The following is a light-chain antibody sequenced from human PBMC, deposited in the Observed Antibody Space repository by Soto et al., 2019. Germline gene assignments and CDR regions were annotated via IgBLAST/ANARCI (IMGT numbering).Light chain of an antibody. J-gene: IGKJ1*01. CDR3: QQYNS. CDR1: QSISSW. V-gene: IGKV1-5*03. CDR2: KAS. Sequence: DIQMTQSPSTLSASVGDRVTITCRASQSISSWLAWYQQKPGKAPKLLIYKASSLESGVPSRFSGSGSGTEFTLTISSLQPDDFATYYCQQYNSFGQGTKVEVK.